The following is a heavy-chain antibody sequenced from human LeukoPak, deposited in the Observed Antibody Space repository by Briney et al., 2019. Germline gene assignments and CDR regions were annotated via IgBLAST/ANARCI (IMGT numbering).Heavy chain of an antibody. J-gene: IGHJ4*02. Sequence: ASVKVSCKASGYTFTSYYMHWVRQAPGQGLEWMGIINPSGGSTSYAQKFQGRVTMTRDTSTSTVYMELSSLRSEDTAVYYCARDRAGTAMAINFDYWGQGTLVTVSS. CDR1: GYTFTSYY. D-gene: IGHD5-18*01. V-gene: IGHV1-46*01. CDR3: ARDRAGTAMAINFDY. CDR2: INPSGGST.